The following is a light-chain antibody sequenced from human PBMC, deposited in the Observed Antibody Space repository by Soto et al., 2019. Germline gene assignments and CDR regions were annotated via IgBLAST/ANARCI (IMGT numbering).Light chain of an antibody. V-gene: IGLV2-14*01. J-gene: IGLJ1*01. CDR1: SSDVGGYNY. CDR3: SSYTSSSTQV. Sequence: QSVLTQPASVSGSPGQSIPISYTGTSSDVGGYNYVSWYQQHPGKAPKLMIYDVSNRPSGVSNRFSGSKSGNTASLTISGLESEDEADYYCSSYTSSSTQVFGTGTKLTVL. CDR2: DVS.